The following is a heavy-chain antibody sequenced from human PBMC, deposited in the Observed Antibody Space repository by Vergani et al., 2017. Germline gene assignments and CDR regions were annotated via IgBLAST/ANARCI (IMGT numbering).Heavy chain of an antibody. CDR1: GFTFSSYD. J-gene: IGHJ3*02. V-gene: IGHV3-13*04. D-gene: IGHD6-13*01. CDR2: IGTAGYT. CDR3: ARGLVDSSGWYDLYAFDI. Sequence: EVQLVESGGGLVQPGGSLRLSCAASGFTFSSYDLHWVRQATGKGLEWVSAIGTAGYTYYPGSVKCRFTITRENAKNSWYLQMNSLRVGDTAVYYCARGLVDSSGWYDLYAFDIWGQGTMVTVSS.